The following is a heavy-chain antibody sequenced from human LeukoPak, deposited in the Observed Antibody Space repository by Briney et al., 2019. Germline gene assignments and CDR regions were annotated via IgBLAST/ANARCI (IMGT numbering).Heavy chain of an antibody. J-gene: IGHJ3*02. CDR2: IKQDGSEK. CDR1: GFTFSSYW. Sequence: PGGSLRLSCAASGFTFSSYWMSWVRQAPGKGLEWVANIKQDGSEKYYVDSVKGRFTISRDNAKNPLYLQMNSLRAEDTAVYYCARDTTVTTRKGAFDIWGQGTMVTVSS. CDR3: ARDTTVTTRKGAFDI. D-gene: IGHD4-17*01. V-gene: IGHV3-7*01.